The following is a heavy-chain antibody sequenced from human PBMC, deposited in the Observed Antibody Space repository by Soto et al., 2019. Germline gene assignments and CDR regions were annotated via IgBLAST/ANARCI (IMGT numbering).Heavy chain of an antibody. J-gene: IGHJ6*03. CDR3: AGTTSHYWYYMDV. Sequence: PSQTFSLTCVISGDSVSSNSSAWNWIRQSPSRGLEWLGRTYYRTRWYYDYAVSVRSRITVNPDTSKNQFSLQLTSVTPEDTAVYYCAGTTSHYWYYMDVWGKGTTVTVS. CDR1: GDSVSSNSSA. V-gene: IGHV6-1*01. CDR2: TYYRTRWYY. D-gene: IGHD1-7*01.